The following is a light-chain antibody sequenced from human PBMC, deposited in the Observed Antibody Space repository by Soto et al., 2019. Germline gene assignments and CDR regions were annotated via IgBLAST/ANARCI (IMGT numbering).Light chain of an antibody. V-gene: IGKV3-11*01. Sequence: EIVLTQSPASLSLSPGERATVSCRASQSVPRHLAWYQQRPGLPPRLLIYDASSRATGVPDRFSGSGSGTDFILSISSLEPEDFAVYYCQQSSNWPPEITFGQGTRLEIK. CDR1: QSVPRH. J-gene: IGKJ5*01. CDR2: DAS. CDR3: QQSSNWPPEIT.